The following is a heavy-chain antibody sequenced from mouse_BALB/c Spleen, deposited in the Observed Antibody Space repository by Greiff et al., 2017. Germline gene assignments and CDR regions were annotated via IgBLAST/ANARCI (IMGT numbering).Heavy chain of an antibody. J-gene: IGHJ3*01. Sequence: VQLQQSGAELVRPGALVKLSCKASGFNIKDYYMHWVKQRPEQGLEWIGWIDPENGNTIYDPKFQGKASITADTSSNTAYLQLSSLTSEDTAVYYCAPKLAWFAYWGQGTLVTVSA. CDR2: IDPENGNT. V-gene: IGHV14-1*02. D-gene: IGHD4-1*01. CDR3: APKLAWFAY. CDR1: GFNIKDYY.